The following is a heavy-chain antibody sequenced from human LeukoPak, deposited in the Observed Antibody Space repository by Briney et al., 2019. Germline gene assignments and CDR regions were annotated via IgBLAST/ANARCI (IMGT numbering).Heavy chain of an antibody. V-gene: IGHV3-74*01. Sequence: GGSLRLSCAASGFTFSSYWMHWVRQAPGKGLVWVSRINSDGSSTSYADSVKGRFTISRDNSKNTVYLQMNSLRAEDTAIYFCATCDSFGYCYYPNWYFDVWGRGTLVTVSS. CDR1: GFTFSSYW. J-gene: IGHJ2*01. CDR3: ATCDSFGYCYYPNWYFDV. CDR2: INSDGSST. D-gene: IGHD3-22*01.